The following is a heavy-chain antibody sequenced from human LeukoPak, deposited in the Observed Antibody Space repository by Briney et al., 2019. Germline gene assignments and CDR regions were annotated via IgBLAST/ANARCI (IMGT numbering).Heavy chain of an antibody. CDR3: ARARHYDFWSGSNPPYYFDY. CDR2: INHSGSA. CDR1: GGSFSGYY. Sequence: SETLSLTCAVYGGSFSGYYWSWIRQPPGKGLEWIGEINHSGSANYNPSLKSRVTISVDTSKNQFSLKLSSVTAADTAVYYCARARHYDFWSGSNPPYYFDYWGQGTLVTVSS. V-gene: IGHV4-34*01. J-gene: IGHJ4*02. D-gene: IGHD3-3*01.